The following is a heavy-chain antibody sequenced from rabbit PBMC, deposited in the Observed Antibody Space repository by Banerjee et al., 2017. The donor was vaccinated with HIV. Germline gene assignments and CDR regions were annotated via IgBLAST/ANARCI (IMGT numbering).Heavy chain of an antibody. CDR1: GLDFSSSYW. J-gene: IGHJ4*01. CDR3: ARDLAGVIGWNFNL. V-gene: IGHV1S45*01. Sequence: QEQLEESGGDLVMPEGSLTLTCKASGLDFSSSYWIYWVRQAPGKGLEWIACIYAGSSGSTYYASWAKGRFTISKTSWTTVTLQMTSLTAADTATYFCARDLAGVIGWNFNLWGPGTLVTVS. D-gene: IGHD4-1*01. CDR2: IYAGSSGST.